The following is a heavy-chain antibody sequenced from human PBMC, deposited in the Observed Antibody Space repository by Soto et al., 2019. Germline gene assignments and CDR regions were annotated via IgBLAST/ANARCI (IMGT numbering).Heavy chain of an antibody. CDR2: IYYSGST. CDR3: ARGVYSSSSGVFDY. CDR1: GGSISSGGYY. D-gene: IGHD6-6*01. Sequence: SETLSLTCTVSGGSISSGGYYWSWIRQHPGKGLEWIGYIYYSGSTYYNPSLKSRVTISVDTSKNQFSLKLSSVTAADTAVYYCARGVYSSSSGVFDYWGQGTLVTVSS. V-gene: IGHV4-31*03. J-gene: IGHJ4*02.